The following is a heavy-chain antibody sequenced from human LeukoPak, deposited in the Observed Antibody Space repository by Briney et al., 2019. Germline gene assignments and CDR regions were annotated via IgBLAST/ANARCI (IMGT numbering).Heavy chain of an antibody. D-gene: IGHD3-16*02. CDR3: ARSFHGQYYFDY. Sequence: ASVKVSRKASGGTFSSYAISWVRQAPGQGLEWMGGIIPIFGTANYAQKFQGRVTITADESTSTAYMELSSLRSEDTAVYYCARSFHGQYYFDYWGQGTLVTVSS. V-gene: IGHV1-69*13. J-gene: IGHJ4*02. CDR1: GGTFSSYA. CDR2: IIPIFGTA.